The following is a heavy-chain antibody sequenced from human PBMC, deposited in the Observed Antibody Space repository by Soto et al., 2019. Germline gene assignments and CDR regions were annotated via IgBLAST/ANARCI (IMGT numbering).Heavy chain of an antibody. J-gene: IGHJ4*02. D-gene: IGHD2-15*01. CDR3: AIYGLGSCTCGICYGSDY. V-gene: IGHV3-23*01. Sequence: EVQLLESGGNLVQPGGSLRLSCAASGFTFSSYVMSCVRPAPGKGLECVSTISGSGASIYDADSVKGRFTISRANSKNTVYLQMNSLRAVDTAVYYCAIYGLGSCTCGICYGSDYWGQGTMVTVSS. CDR1: GFTFSSYV. CDR2: ISGSGASI.